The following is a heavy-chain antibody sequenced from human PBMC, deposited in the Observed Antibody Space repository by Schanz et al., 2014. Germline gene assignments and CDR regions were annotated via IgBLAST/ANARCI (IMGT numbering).Heavy chain of an antibody. CDR3: AKSMYSTSWAFDF. V-gene: IGHV3-48*02. J-gene: IGHJ4*02. Sequence: LLVESGGGLVQPGGSLRLSCAASGFTFSTYSMNWVRQAPGKGLEWVSYISRSSSTIYYADSVKGRFTISRDNAKNSLYLQMNSLRDEDTAVYYCAKSMYSTSWAFDFWGQGAQVTVSS. CDR1: GFTFSTYS. CDR2: ISRSSSTI. D-gene: IGHD2-2*01.